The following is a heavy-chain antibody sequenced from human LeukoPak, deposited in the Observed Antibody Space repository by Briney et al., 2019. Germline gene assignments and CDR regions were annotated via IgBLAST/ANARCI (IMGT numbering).Heavy chain of an antibody. CDR1: GFTFSDYY. Sequence: GGSLRLSCATSGFTFSDYYMSWIRQAPGKGLEWLSYISGSGGDIHYADSVKGRITISRDNAKNSLYLQMNSLRAEDTAMYYCARDIRAVGVTLYFDYWGQGILVTVSS. CDR2: ISGSGGDI. D-gene: IGHD1-26*01. CDR3: ARDIRAVGVTLYFDY. J-gene: IGHJ4*02. V-gene: IGHV3-11*01.